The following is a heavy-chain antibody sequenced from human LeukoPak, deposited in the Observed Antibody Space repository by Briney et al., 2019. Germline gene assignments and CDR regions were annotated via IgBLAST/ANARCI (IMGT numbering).Heavy chain of an antibody. J-gene: IGHJ4*02. D-gene: IGHD6-13*01. CDR2: ISSSSSYI. V-gene: IGHV3-21*01. Sequence: PGGSLRLSCAASGFTFSSYSMNWVRQAPGKGLEWVSSISSSSSYIYYTDSVKGRFTISRDNAKNSLYLQMNSLRSEDTAVYYCARGRGIAAEVRYYFDYWGQGTLVTVSS. CDR1: GFTFSSYS. CDR3: ARGRGIAAEVRYYFDY.